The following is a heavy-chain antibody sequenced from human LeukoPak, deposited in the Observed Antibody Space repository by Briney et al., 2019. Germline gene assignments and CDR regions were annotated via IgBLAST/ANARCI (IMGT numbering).Heavy chain of an antibody. J-gene: IGHJ6*02. V-gene: IGHV4-59*01. D-gene: IGHD3-10*01. CDR2: IYDRGRT. Sequence: SETLSLTCTVSGGSISSYYWSWIRQPPGKGLEWIGYIYDRGRTNYNPSLKSRVTIPVDTSKNQFSLKLNSVTAADTAVYYCARDWSGYYGSGRNYYYYYGMDVWGQGPTVTVSS. CDR1: GGSISSYY. CDR3: ARDWSGYYGSGRNYYYYYGMDV.